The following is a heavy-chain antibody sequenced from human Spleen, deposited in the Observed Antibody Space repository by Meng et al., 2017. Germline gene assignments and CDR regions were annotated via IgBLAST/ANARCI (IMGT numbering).Heavy chain of an antibody. Sequence: GGSLRLSCAASGFTFSSYNMHWVRQAPGKGLEWVSYISSSGNTIYYADSVKGRFTISRDNAKNSLYLQMNSLRAEDTAVYYCARGLLYGDYGDYWGQGTLVTVSS. CDR1: GFTFSSYN. CDR2: ISSSGNTI. J-gene: IGHJ4*02. D-gene: IGHD4-17*01. CDR3: ARGLLYGDYGDY. V-gene: IGHV3-48*03.